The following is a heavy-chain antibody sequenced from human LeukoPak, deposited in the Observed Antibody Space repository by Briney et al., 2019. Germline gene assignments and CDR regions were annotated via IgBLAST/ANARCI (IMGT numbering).Heavy chain of an antibody. Sequence: PSETLSLTCAVSGYSISSGYYWGWIRQPPGKGLEWIGSIYHSGSTYYNPSLKSRVTISVATSKHQFSLKLSSVTAADTAVYYCARHVTGGYCSSTSCRINWFDPWGQGTLVTVSS. V-gene: IGHV4-38-2*01. CDR2: IYHSGST. CDR1: GYSISSGYY. CDR3: ARHVTGGYCSSTSCRINWFDP. D-gene: IGHD2-2*01. J-gene: IGHJ5*02.